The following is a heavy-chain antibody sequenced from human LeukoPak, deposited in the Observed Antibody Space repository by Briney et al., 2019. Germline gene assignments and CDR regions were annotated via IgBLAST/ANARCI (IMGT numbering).Heavy chain of an antibody. V-gene: IGHV3-7*01. CDR1: GFPFSNYW. J-gene: IGHJ4*02. Sequence: PGGSLRLSCAASGFPFSNYWVTWVRQAPGKGLEWVANIKQDGSEKYYVDSVKGRFTISRDNAKNSLYLQMNSLRAEDTAVYYCARGPYYFDYWGQGTLVTVSS. CDR2: IKQDGSEK. CDR3: ARGPYYFDY.